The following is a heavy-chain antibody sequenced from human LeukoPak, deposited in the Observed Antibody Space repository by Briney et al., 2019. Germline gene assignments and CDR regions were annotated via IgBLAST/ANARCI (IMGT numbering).Heavy chain of an antibody. J-gene: IGHJ4*02. CDR1: GFTFDDYT. CDR2: ISWDGGST. CDR3: AKDNRRHYTSGPNPDSLH. D-gene: IGHD6-19*01. Sequence: GGSLRLSCAASGFTFDDYTMHWVRQAPGKGLEWVSLISWDGGSTYYADSVKGRFTISRDNAKNSLYLQMNSLRVEDTAFYYCAKDNRRHYTSGPNPDSLHWGQGALVTVSS. V-gene: IGHV3-43*01.